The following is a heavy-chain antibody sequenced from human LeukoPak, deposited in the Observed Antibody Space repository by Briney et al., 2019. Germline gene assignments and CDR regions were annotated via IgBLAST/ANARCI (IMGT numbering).Heavy chain of an antibody. J-gene: IGHJ4*02. CDR1: GIIFSNYW. CDR2: INRDGSST. CDR3: AKDLGGGYFDY. V-gene: IGHV3-74*01. Sequence: GGSLRLSCAASGIIFSNYWMHWVRQAPGKGLVWVSRINRDGSSTSYADSVKGRFTISRDNSKNTLYLQMNSLRAEDTAVYYCAKDLGGGYFDYWGQGTLVTVSS. D-gene: IGHD3-10*01.